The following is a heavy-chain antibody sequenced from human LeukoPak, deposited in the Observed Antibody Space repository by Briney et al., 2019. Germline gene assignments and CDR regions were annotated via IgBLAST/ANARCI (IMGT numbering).Heavy chain of an antibody. CDR1: GYTFTSYY. D-gene: IGHD7-27*01. J-gene: IGHJ4*02. Sequence: ASVTVSCKASGYTFTSYYMHWVRQAPGQGLEWLGWMSPNGGDTGYAQKFQGRVTMTSDSSISTAYMELSSLRSEDTAIYYCVRTPPNWGFDYWGQGTLVTVSS. CDR2: MSPNGGDT. V-gene: IGHV1-8*02. CDR3: VRTPPNWGFDY.